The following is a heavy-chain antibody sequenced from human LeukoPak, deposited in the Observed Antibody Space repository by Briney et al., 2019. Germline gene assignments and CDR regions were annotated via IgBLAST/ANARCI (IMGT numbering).Heavy chain of an antibody. CDR2: INSDGSST. J-gene: IGHJ6*03. D-gene: IGHD2-2*01. V-gene: IGHV3-74*01. CDR3: ARVVIGSPHYYYYYMDV. Sequence: PGGSLRLSCAASGFTFSSYWMHWVRQAPGKGLVWVSRINSDGSSTSYADSMKGRFTISRDNAKNTLYLQMNSLRAEDTAVYYCARVVIGSPHYYYYYMDVWGKGTTVTVSS. CDR1: GFTFSSYW.